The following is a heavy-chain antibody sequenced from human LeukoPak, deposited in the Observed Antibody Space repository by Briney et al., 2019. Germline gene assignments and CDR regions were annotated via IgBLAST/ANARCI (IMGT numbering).Heavy chain of an antibody. CDR1: GGSISSGGYY. CDR3: ARDTGFDYYDSSGTTPTTGAFDI. V-gene: IGHV4-31*03. Sequence: SETLSLTCTVSGGSISSGGYYRSWIRQHPGKGLEWIGYIYYSGSTYYNPSLKSRVTISVDTSKNQFSLKLSSVTAADTAVYYCARDTGFDYYDSSGTTPTTGAFDIWGQGTMVTVSS. J-gene: IGHJ3*02. CDR2: IYYSGST. D-gene: IGHD3-22*01.